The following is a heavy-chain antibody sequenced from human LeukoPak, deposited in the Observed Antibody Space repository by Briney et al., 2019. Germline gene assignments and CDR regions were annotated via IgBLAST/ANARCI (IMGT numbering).Heavy chain of an antibody. CDR1: GYTFTGYY. Sequence: GASVKVSCKASGYTFTGYYMHWVRQAPGQGLEWMGWINPNSGGTNYAQKFQGRVTTTRDTSISTAYMELSRLRSDDTAVYYCARARAQQRLVHGWAFDIWGQGTMVTVSS. CDR2: INPNSGGT. V-gene: IGHV1-2*02. CDR3: ARARAQQRLVHGWAFDI. D-gene: IGHD6-13*01. J-gene: IGHJ3*02.